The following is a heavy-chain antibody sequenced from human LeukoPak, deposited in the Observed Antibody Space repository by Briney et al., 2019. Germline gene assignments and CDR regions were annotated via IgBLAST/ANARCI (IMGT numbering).Heavy chain of an antibody. CDR2: ISSSSSYI. Sequence: GGSLRLSCAASGFTFSSYSMNWVRQAPGKGLEWVSSISSSSSYIYYADSVKGRFTISRDNAKNSLYLQMNSLRAEDTAVYYCASDYDSWSGYYPFDYWGQGALVTVSS. V-gene: IGHV3-21*01. D-gene: IGHD3-3*01. CDR3: ASDYDSWSGYYPFDY. CDR1: GFTFSSYS. J-gene: IGHJ4*02.